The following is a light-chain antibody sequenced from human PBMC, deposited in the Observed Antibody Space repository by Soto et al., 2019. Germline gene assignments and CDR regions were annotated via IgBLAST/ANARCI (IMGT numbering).Light chain of an antibody. CDR1: VSVRTD. V-gene: IGKV3-15*01. CDR3: QQYNNWPPIT. CDR2: GAS. J-gene: IGKJ5*01. Sequence: PGQRATLSCRASVSVRTDLAWYQQKPGQAPRLLIYGASTRAAGVPVRFSGSGSGSEFTLTIDTLQSEDFAVYYCQQYNNWPPITFGQGTRLEIK.